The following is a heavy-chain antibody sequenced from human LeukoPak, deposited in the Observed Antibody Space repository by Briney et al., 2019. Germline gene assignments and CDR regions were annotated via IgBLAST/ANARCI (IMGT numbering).Heavy chain of an antibody. Sequence: SETLSLTCAVYGGSFRGYYWSWIRQPPGKGLEWIGEINHSGSTIHNPSLQSRVTISVDTSKNHFSLKLNSVTAADTAVYYCARDFYGSAPDYWGQGTLVTVSS. CDR2: INHSGST. J-gene: IGHJ4*02. CDR1: GGSFRGYY. CDR3: ARDFYGSAPDY. V-gene: IGHV4-34*01. D-gene: IGHD3-10*01.